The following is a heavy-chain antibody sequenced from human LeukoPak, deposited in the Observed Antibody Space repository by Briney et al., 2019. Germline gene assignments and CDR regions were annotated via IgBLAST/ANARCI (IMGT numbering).Heavy chain of an antibody. V-gene: IGHV4-39*01. Sequence: SETLSLTCTVSGGSISSSGYYWGWIRQPPGKGLEWIGSIYYSGSTYYNPSLKSRVTISVDTSKNQFSLKLSSVTAADTAVYYCARPLLRFPTDAFDIWGQGTMVTVSS. CDR1: GGSISSSGYY. J-gene: IGHJ3*02. D-gene: IGHD3-3*01. CDR3: ARPLLRFPTDAFDI. CDR2: IYYSGST.